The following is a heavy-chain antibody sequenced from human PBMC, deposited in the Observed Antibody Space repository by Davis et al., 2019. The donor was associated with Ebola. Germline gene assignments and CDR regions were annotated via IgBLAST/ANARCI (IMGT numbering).Heavy chain of an antibody. J-gene: IGHJ4*02. D-gene: IGHD4-17*01. Sequence: GGSLRLSCAASGFTFSGSAMHWVRQASGKGLEWVGRIRSKASSYATAYAASVKGRFTISRDDSKNTAYLQMNSLKTEDTAVYYCTTTTVTTDYWGQGTLVTVSS. V-gene: IGHV3-73*01. CDR1: GFTFSGSA. CDR2: IRSKASSYAT. CDR3: TTTTVTTDY.